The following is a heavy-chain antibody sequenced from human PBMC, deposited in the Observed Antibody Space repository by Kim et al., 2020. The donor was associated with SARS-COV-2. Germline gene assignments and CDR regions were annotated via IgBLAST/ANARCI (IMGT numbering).Heavy chain of an antibody. CDR3: AKDVSRWELAY. D-gene: IGHD1-26*01. Sequence: TYYADSVKGRFTIARDNSKNTLYLQLNSLRAEDTAVYYCAKDVSRWELAYWGQGTLVTVSS. CDR2: T. J-gene: IGHJ4*02. V-gene: IGHV3-23*01.